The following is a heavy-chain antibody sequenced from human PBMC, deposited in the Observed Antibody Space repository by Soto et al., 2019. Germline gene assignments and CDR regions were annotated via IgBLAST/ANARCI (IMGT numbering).Heavy chain of an antibody. CDR2: IYYSGST. V-gene: IGHV4-39*01. J-gene: IGHJ2*01. Sequence: SELRSVTCSVSGFSISISIHYLVWNRPPPGKGLEWIGSIYYSGSTYYNPSLKSRVTISVDTSKNQFSLKLSSVTAADTAVYYCARLILGSGSYYGNWYFDLWGRGPLV. D-gene: IGHD3-10*01. CDR1: GFSISISIHY. CDR3: ARLILGSGSYYGNWYFDL.